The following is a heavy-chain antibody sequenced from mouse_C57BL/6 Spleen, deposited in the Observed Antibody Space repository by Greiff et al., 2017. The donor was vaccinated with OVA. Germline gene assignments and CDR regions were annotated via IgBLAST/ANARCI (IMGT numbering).Heavy chain of an antibody. CDR2: INPSNGGT. CDR3: ARGGTTVVDYYAMDY. CDR1: GYTFTSYW. Sequence: QVQLQQPGPELVKPGASVKLSCKASGYTFTSYWMHWVKQRPGQGLEWIGNINPSNGGTNYNEKFKSKATLTVDKSSSTAYMQLSSLTSEDSAVYYCARGGTTVVDYYAMDYWGQGTSVTVSS. D-gene: IGHD1-1*01. J-gene: IGHJ4*01. V-gene: IGHV1-53*01.